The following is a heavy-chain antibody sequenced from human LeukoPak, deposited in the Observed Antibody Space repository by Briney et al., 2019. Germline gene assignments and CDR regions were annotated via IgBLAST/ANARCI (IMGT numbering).Heavy chain of an antibody. CDR3: AKEKLTSSSWFTQAGNWFDP. Sequence: GGSLRLSCSASGFTFSTYWMSWVRQAPGKGLEWVANMRRDGNEIYYLDSVRGRFTISRDNAKNSLYLQMNSLRAEDTAVYYCAKEKLTSSSWFTQAGNWFDPWGQGTLVTVSS. J-gene: IGHJ5*02. V-gene: IGHV3-7*01. CDR2: MRRDGNEI. CDR1: GFTFSTYW. D-gene: IGHD6-13*01.